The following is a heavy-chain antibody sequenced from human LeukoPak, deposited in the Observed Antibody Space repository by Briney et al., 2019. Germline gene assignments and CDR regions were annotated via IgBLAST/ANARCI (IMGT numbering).Heavy chain of an antibody. CDR1: GYTFTGYY. CDR2: INPNSGGT. V-gene: IGHV1-2*02. Sequence: GASVKVSCKASGYTFTGYYMHWVRQAPGQGLEWMGWINPNSGGTNYAQKLQGRVTMTTDTSTSTAYMELRSLRSDDTAVYYCARDSIPKGGAFDIWGQGTMVTVSS. CDR3: ARDSIPKGGAFDI. D-gene: IGHD3-3*02. J-gene: IGHJ3*02.